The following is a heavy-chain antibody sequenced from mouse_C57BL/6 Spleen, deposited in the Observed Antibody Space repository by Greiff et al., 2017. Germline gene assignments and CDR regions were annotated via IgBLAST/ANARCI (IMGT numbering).Heavy chain of an antibody. Sequence: QVQLQQPGAELVRPGSSVKLSCKASGYTFTSYWMHWVKQRPIQGLEWIGNIDPSDSATHYTQKSKDKATLTVDKSSSTAYMQLRSLTSEDSAVYCCASSGYYYAMDYWGQGTSVTVSS. D-gene: IGHD1-1*01. CDR3: ASSGYYYAMDY. J-gene: IGHJ4*01. CDR1: GYTFTSYW. CDR2: IDPSDSAT. V-gene: IGHV1-52*01.